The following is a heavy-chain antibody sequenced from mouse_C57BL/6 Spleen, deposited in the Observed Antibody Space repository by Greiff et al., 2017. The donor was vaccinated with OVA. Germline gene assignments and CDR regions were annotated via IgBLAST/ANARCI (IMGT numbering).Heavy chain of an antibody. V-gene: IGHV5-6*02. CDR3: ARRDPAGTPCAD. D-gene: IGHD4-1*01. J-gene: IGHJ3*01. CDR2: ISSGGSYT. Sequence: EVKLMESGGDLVKPGGSLKLSCAASGFTFSSYGMSWVRQTPDKRLEWVATISSGGSYTYYPASVKGRFNISRDNAKNTVYLQMSSLKSEDTAMYYCARRDPAGTPCADWGQGTLVTVSA. CDR1: GFTFSSYG.